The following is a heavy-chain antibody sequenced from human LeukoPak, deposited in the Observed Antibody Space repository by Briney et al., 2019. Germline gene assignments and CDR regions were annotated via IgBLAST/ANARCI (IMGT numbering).Heavy chain of an antibody. CDR3: AREVERATMVRGVISYFDY. J-gene: IGHJ4*02. D-gene: IGHD3-10*01. V-gene: IGHV3-72*01. Sequence: PGGSLRLSCAASGFTFSDHYMDWVRQAPGKGLEWVGRTRNKANSYTTEYAASVKGRFTISRDDSKNSLYLQMNSLKTEDTAVYYCAREVERATMVRGVISYFDYWGQGTLVTVSS. CDR2: TRNKANSYTT. CDR1: GFTFSDHY.